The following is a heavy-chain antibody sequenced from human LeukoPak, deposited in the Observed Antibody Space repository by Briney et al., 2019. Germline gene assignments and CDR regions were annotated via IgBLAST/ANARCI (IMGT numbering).Heavy chain of an antibody. J-gene: IGHJ4*02. V-gene: IGHV4-59*01. CDR1: GDSINSYY. CDR3: ARSRRGYSTGWFYFEY. CDR2: IYYTGST. Sequence: SETLSLTCTVSGDSINSYYWSWIRQPPGKGLEWIGCIYYTGSTTYNPSLKSRVTISLDTSKNQFSLNLSSVTAADTAIYYCARSRRGYSTGWFYFEYWGQGTLVTVSS. D-gene: IGHD6-19*01.